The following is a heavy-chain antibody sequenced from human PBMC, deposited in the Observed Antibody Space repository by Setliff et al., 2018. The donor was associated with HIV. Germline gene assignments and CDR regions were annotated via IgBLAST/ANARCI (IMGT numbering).Heavy chain of an antibody. V-gene: IGHV4-4*02. CDR2: IYHSGGT. D-gene: IGHD2-15*01. CDR3: ARCAAGPYCRNSFDY. Sequence: SETLSLTCAVSGGSISSSNWWSWVRQPPGKGLEWIGEIYHSGGTNYNPSLKSRVTVSLDKSKNHFSLELRSVTAADTAVYYCARCAAGPYCRNSFDYWGRGALVTVSS. CDR1: GGSISSSNW. J-gene: IGHJ4*02.